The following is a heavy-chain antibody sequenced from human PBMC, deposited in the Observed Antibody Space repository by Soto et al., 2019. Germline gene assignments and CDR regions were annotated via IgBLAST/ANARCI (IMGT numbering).Heavy chain of an antibody. V-gene: IGHV1-69*12. CDR3: ARESVDYYDSSGHYYY. Sequence: QVQLVQSGAEVKKPGSSAKVSCKASGGTSSSYAISWVRQAPGQGLEWMGGIIPRFGTANYAQKFQGRVTLTADESTDTAYMELRNLRSEDTAVYYCARESVDYYDSSGHYYYWGQGTLVTVS. J-gene: IGHJ4*02. D-gene: IGHD3-22*01. CDR1: GGTSSSYA. CDR2: IIPRFGTA.